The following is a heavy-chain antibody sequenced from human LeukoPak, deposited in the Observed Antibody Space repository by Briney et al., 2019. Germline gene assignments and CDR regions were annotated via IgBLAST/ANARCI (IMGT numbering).Heavy chain of an antibody. D-gene: IGHD1-26*01. CDR3: ARVDHPLRGIYYRYFDY. V-gene: IGHV5-51*01. CDR1: GYSFTSYW. CDR2: IYPGDSDT. J-gene: IGHJ4*02. Sequence: GESLKISCKGSGYSFTSYWIGWVRQMPGKGLEWMGIIYPGDSDTRYSPSFQGQVTISADKSISTAYLQWSSLKASDTAMYYCARVDHPLRGIYYRYFDYWGQGTLVTVSS.